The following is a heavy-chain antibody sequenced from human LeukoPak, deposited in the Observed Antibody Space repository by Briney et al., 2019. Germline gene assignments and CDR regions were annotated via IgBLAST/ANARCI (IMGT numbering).Heavy chain of an antibody. CDR2: IRSTSNTI. V-gene: IGHV3-48*03. Sequence: PGGSLRLSCAASGFAFSSYEMNWVRQAPGKGLEWVSYIRSTSNTIYYADSVKGRFTISRDNAKNSLYLQMNSLRAEDTAVYYCASASAFDIWGQGTMVTVSS. CDR1: GFAFSSYE. CDR3: ASASAFDI. J-gene: IGHJ3*02.